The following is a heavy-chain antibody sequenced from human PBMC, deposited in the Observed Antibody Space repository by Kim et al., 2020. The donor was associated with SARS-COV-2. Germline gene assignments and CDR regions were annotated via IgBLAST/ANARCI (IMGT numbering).Heavy chain of an antibody. CDR1: GFTFSSYA. CDR2: ISGSGGST. V-gene: IGHV3-23*01. J-gene: IGHJ4*02. D-gene: IGHD6-19*01. Sequence: GGSLRLSCAASGFTFSSYAMSWVRQAPGKGLEWVSAISGSGGSTYYADSVKGRFTISRDNSKNTLYLQMNSLRAEDTAVYYCAKLRGYSSGWKLTDYWGQGTLVTVSS. CDR3: AKLRGYSSGWKLTDY.